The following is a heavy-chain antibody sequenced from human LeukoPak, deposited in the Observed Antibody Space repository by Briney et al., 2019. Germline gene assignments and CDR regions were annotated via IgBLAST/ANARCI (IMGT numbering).Heavy chain of an antibody. V-gene: IGHV4-61*02. J-gene: IGHJ5*02. CDR1: GGSISSGSYY. CDR2: IYTSGST. CDR3: ARGGVPAAIRSYNWFDP. D-gene: IGHD2-2*01. Sequence: SQTLSLTCTVSGGSISSGSYYWSWIRQPAGKGLEWIGRIYTSGSTNYNPSLKSRVTISVDTSKHQFSLKLSSVTAADTAVYYCARGGVPAAIRSYNWFDPWGQGTLVTVSS.